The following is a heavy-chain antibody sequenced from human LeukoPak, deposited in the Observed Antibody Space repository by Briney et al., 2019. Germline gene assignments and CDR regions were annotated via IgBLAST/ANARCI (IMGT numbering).Heavy chain of an antibody. V-gene: IGHV1-8*02. CDR1: GYTFTSYD. D-gene: IGHD1-26*01. CDR2: MNPNSGNT. J-gene: IGHJ4*02. CDR3: ARDWSVVGATDFDY. Sequence: ASVKVSCKASGYTFTSYDINWVRQATGQGLEWMGWMNPNSGNTGYAQKFQGRVTMTRDTSISTAYMELSRLRSDDTAVYYCARDWSVVGATDFDYWGQGTLVTVSS.